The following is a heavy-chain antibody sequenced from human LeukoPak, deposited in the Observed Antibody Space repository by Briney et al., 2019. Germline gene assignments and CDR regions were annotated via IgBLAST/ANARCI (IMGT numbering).Heavy chain of an antibody. D-gene: IGHD3-10*01. CDR3: ARHHLVRGGAY. J-gene: IGHJ4*02. V-gene: IGHV4-34*01. CDR1: GGSFSGYY. CDR2: INHSGST. Sequence: SETLSLTCAVYGGSFSGYYWSWIRQPPGKGLGWIGEINHSGSTNYNPSLKSRVTISVDTSKNQFSLKLSSVTAADTAVYYCARHHLVRGGAYWGQGTLVTVSS.